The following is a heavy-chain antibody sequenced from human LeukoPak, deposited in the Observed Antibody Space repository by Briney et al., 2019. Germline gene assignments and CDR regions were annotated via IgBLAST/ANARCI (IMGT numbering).Heavy chain of an antibody. D-gene: IGHD2-15*01. CDR3: VRAAVVVLATMFDY. Sequence: SQTLSLTCAISGDSVSSNSVVWNWFRQSPSRVLEWMGRTYHRSKWFNEYAFSVKSRLTIYPDTSNNQFSLVLNSVTPEDTAVYYCVRAAVVVLATMFDYWGQGTLVTVSS. CDR1: GDSVSSNSVV. V-gene: IGHV6-1*01. CDR2: TYHRSKWFN. J-gene: IGHJ4*02.